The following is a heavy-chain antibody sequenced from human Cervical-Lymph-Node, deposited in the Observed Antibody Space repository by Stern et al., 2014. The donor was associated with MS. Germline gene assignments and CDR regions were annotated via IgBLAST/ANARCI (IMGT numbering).Heavy chain of an antibody. J-gene: IGHJ4*02. V-gene: IGHV3-30*01. CDR1: GFTFSRYA. CDR3: ARDIGPEGATFNY. Sequence: QVQLVQSGGGVVQPGRSLRLSCAASGFTFSRYAMHWVRQAPGKGLERMATTSLDGSDKHYADSVKGRFTISRDNYKNVLFLQMNSLRADDTAVYYCARDIGPEGATFNYWGQGTLVSVSS. CDR2: TSLDGSDK. D-gene: IGHD1-26*01.